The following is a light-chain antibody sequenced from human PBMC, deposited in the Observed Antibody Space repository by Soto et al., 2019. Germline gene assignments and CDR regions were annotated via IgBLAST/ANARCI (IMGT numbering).Light chain of an antibody. Sequence: QSALTQPASVSGSPGQSITISCTGTSSDIGGSDFVSWYQQHPGKAPKLVMSEVNNRPSGVSSRFSGSKSGNTASLTISGLQAEDEADYYCWSYAGSRGLVFGGGTKLTVL. J-gene: IGLJ3*02. CDR2: EVN. CDR3: WSYAGSRGLV. CDR1: SSDIGGSDF. V-gene: IGLV2-14*01.